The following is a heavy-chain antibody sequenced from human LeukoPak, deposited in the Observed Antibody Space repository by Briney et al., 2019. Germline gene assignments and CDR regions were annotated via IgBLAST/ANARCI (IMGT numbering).Heavy chain of an antibody. CDR3: ARDARGNGMDV. Sequence: SETLSLTCTVSGGSIRSSYYYWGWIRQPPGKGLEWIGSIYDSGSTYYNPSLKSRVTISVDTSKNQFSLKLNSVTAADTAVYYCARDARGNGMDVWGQGTTVTVSS. D-gene: IGHD3-16*01. V-gene: IGHV4-39*02. CDR1: GGSIRSSYYY. CDR2: IYDSGST. J-gene: IGHJ6*02.